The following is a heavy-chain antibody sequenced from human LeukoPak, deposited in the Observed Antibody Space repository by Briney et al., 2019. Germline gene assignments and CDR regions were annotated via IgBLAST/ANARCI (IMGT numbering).Heavy chain of an antibody. CDR1: GFTFSDYY. Sequence: GGSLRLSCAASGFTFSDYYMSWIRQAPGKGLEWVSYISSSGSTIYYADSVKGRFTISRDNAKNSLYLQMNSLRAEDTAVYYCARDLYYGDYVFDYWGQGTLVTVSS. CDR3: ARDLYYGDYVFDY. CDR2: ISSSGSTI. V-gene: IGHV3-11*01. J-gene: IGHJ4*02. D-gene: IGHD4-17*01.